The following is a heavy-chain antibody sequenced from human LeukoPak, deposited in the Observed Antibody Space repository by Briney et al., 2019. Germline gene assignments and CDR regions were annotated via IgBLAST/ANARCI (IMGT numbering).Heavy chain of an antibody. D-gene: IGHD6-19*01. CDR3: ARGSHIAVAGTQWYFDL. CDR2: IYHSGST. J-gene: IGHJ2*01. V-gene: IGHV4-34*01. Sequence: SETLSLTCAVYGGSFSGYYWSWIRQPPGKGLEWIGSIYHSGSTYYNPSLKSRVTISVDTSKNQFSLKLSSVTAADTAVYYCARGSHIAVAGTQWYFDLWGRGTLVTVSS. CDR1: GGSFSGYY.